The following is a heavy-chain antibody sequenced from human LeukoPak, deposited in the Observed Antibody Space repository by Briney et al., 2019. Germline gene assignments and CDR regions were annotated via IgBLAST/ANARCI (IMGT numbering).Heavy chain of an antibody. V-gene: IGHV4-30-2*01. CDR2: IYHSGSS. J-gene: IGHJ1*01. CDR1: GVSVGSGGYS. D-gene: IGHD2-21*02. CDR3: VSAYCGGDCYHSLLTD. Sequence: PSETLSLTCAVSGVSVGSGGYSWSWVRQPPGKGLEWIGYIYHSGSSFYNPSLKTRVTIPMDRSKNQISLRLTSVTAADTAVYYCVSAYCGGDCYHSLLTDWGQGARVVVSS.